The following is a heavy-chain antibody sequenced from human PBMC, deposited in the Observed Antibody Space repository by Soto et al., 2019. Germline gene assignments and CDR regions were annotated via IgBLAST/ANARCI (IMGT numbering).Heavy chain of an antibody. Sequence: EVQLVESGGGLVKPGGSLRLSCAASGFNFNSYTINWVRQAPGKRLEWLSSISSSGYIFSTDSVRGRFTISRDNAKNSVYLQINSLRAEDTAVYFCARDCSGGSCCPGMDVWGQGTTVTVCS. CDR2: ISSSGYI. J-gene: IGHJ6*02. V-gene: IGHV3-21*01. CDR3: ARDCSGGSCCPGMDV. D-gene: IGHD2-15*01. CDR1: GFNFNSYT.